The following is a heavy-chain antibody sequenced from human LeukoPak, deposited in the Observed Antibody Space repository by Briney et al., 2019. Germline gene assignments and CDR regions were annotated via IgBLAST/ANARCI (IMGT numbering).Heavy chain of an antibody. Sequence: SETLSLTCTVSGGSISSYYWSWIRQPAGKGLEWIGRIYTSGSTNYNPSLKSRVTMSVDTSKNRFSLKLSSVTAADTAVYYCARAFYPGYYSYMAVWGKGTTVTVSS. D-gene: IGHD3-16*02. CDR2: IYTSGST. J-gene: IGHJ6*03. CDR1: GGSISSYY. V-gene: IGHV4-4*07. CDR3: ARAFYPGYYSYMAV.